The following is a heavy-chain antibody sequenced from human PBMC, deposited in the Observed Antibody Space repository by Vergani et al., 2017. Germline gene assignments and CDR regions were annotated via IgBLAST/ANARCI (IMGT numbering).Heavy chain of an antibody. D-gene: IGHD6-13*01. V-gene: IGHV4-30-4*08. J-gene: IGHJ4*02. CDR1: GASISSNSYY. CDR3: ARGIAAAGRRGSFDY. CDR2: IYYSGST. Sequence: QLQLQESGPGLVEPSETLSLTCTVSGASISSNSYYWSWIRQPPGKGLEWIGYIYYSGSTYYNPSLKSRVTISVDTSKNQFSLKLSSVTAADTAVYYCARGIAAAGRRGSFDYWGQGTLVTVSS.